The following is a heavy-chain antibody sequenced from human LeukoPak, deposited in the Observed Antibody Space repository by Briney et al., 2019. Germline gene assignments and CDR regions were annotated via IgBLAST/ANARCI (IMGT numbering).Heavy chain of an antibody. CDR2: TFSSGTT. D-gene: IGHD1-26*01. J-gene: IGHJ4*02. Sequence: SETLSLTCTVSGGSISSGNYYWSWIRQPAGKGLEWIGRTFSSGTTHYNPSLKSRVTISVDTSKNQFSLKLSSVTAADTAVYYCARLLIARGSYYLDYWGQGTLVTVSS. CDR1: GGSISSGNYY. CDR3: ARLLIARGSYYLDY. V-gene: IGHV4-61*02.